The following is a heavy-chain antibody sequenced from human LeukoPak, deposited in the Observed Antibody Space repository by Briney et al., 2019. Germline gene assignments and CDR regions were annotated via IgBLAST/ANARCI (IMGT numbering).Heavy chain of an antibody. J-gene: IGHJ4*02. D-gene: IGHD4-17*01. Sequence: PSETLSLTCAVYGGSFSGYYWSWIRQPPGKGLEWIGEINHSGSTNYNPSLKSRVTISVDTSKNQFSLKLSSVTAADTAVYYCARSWAGHGDVYYFDYWGQGTLVTVSS. CDR1: GGSFSGYY. V-gene: IGHV4-34*01. CDR3: ARSWAGHGDVYYFDY. CDR2: INHSGST.